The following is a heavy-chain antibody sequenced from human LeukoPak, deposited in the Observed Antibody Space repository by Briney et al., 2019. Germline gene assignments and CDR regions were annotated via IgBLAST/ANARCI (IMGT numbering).Heavy chain of an antibody. Sequence: PGGSLRLPCAASGFTVSDNYMSWVRQAPGKGLEWVSIIYTGGTTYYADSVRGRFTISRDSSKNTVYLQMNSLTAGDTAVYYCARLNTAMVLASDIWGQGTMVTVSS. CDR2: IYTGGTT. J-gene: IGHJ3*02. CDR3: ARLNTAMVLASDI. CDR1: GFTVSDNY. V-gene: IGHV3-53*01. D-gene: IGHD5-18*01.